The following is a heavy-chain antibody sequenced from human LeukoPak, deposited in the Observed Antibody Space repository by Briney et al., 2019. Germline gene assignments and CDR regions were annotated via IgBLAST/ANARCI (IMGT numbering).Heavy chain of an antibody. CDR1: GFTFSSYW. D-gene: IGHD1-26*01. CDR3: AKGGKWDVTPFDY. V-gene: IGHV3-74*01. Sequence: PSGGSLRLSCAASGFTFSSYWMNWVRQAPGKGLVWVSRIASDGSSTTYADSVKGRFSISRDNAKNTLYLQMNSLRVEDTAVYYCAKGGKWDVTPFDYWGQGTLVTVSS. CDR2: IASDGSST. J-gene: IGHJ4*02.